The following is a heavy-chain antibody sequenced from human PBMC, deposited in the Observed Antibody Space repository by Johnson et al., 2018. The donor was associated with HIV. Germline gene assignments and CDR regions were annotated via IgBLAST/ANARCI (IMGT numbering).Heavy chain of an antibody. J-gene: IGHJ3*02. CDR3: ARQYRNSGSRTGAFYI. CDR2: ISYDGSNK. D-gene: IGHD1-26*01. CDR1: GFTFSSYA. V-gene: IGHV3-30-3*01. Sequence: QVQLVESGGGVVQPGRSLRLSCAASGFTFSSYAMHWVRQAPGKGLEWVAVISYDGSNKYYADSVKGRFTISRDNSKNTLYLQMNSLRAEDTAVYYCARQYRNSGSRTGAFYIWGQGTMVTVSS.